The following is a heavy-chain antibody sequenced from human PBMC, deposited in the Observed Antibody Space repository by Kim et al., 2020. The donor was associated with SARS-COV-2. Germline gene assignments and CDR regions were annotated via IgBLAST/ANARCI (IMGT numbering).Heavy chain of an antibody. D-gene: IGHD3-9*01. Sequence: VKVSCKASGYTFTSYAMNWVRQAPGQGLEWMGWINTNTGNPTYAQGFTGRFVFSLDTSVSTAYLQISSLKAEDTAVYYCARGPDLRYYDILTGYYNPNYYYYYGMDVWGQGTTVTVSS. J-gene: IGHJ6*02. CDR2: INTNTGNP. CDR3: ARGPDLRYYDILTGYYNPNYYYYYGMDV. CDR1: GYTFTSYA. V-gene: IGHV7-4-1*02.